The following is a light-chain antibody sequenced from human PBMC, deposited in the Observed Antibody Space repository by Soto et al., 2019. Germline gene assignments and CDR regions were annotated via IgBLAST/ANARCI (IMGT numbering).Light chain of an antibody. V-gene: IGLV2-8*01. Sequence: QSALTQPPSASGSPGQSVTISCTGTSSDVGAYNYVSWYQQHPGKAPKLLIYDVTKRPSGVPDRFSGSKSGNTASLTVSGLQAEDEAAYYCSSLAGGNSREVFGTGTKVTVL. CDR3: SSLAGGNSREV. CDR1: SSDVGAYNY. CDR2: DVT. J-gene: IGLJ1*01.